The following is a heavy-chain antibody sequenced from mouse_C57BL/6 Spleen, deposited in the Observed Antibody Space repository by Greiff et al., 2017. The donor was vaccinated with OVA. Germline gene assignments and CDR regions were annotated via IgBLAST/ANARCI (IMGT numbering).Heavy chain of an antibody. Sequence: EVQLVESGGGLVKPGGSLKLSCAASGFTFSDYGMHWVRQAPEKGLEWVAYISSGSSTIYYTDTVKGRYTISRDNAKNTLFLQMTSLRSEDAAMYYYARPKDYDTYYLDYWGQGTTLTVSS. D-gene: IGHD2-4*01. CDR3: ARPKDYDTYYLDY. J-gene: IGHJ2*01. CDR2: ISSGSSTI. V-gene: IGHV5-17*01. CDR1: GFTFSDYG.